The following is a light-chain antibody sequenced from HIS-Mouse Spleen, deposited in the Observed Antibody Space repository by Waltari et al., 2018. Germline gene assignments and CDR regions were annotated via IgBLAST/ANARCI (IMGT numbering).Light chain of an antibody. Sequence: QSALTQPASVSGSPGQSITISCPGTSSDVGGYNYVSWYQQHPGNAPKPMIYEVSNRPSGVSNRFSGSKSGNTASLTISGLQAEDEADYYCSSYTSSSTLEVFGGGTKLTVL. CDR1: SSDVGGYNY. CDR2: EVS. CDR3: SSYTSSSTLEV. J-gene: IGLJ2*01. V-gene: IGLV2-14*01.